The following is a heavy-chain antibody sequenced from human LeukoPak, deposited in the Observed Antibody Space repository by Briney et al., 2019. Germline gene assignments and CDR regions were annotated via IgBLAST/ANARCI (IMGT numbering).Heavy chain of an antibody. CDR3: ARVMTWLVSSWFDP. D-gene: IGHD6-19*01. CDR1: GGTFSSYA. CDR2: IIPIFGTA. J-gene: IGHJ5*02. V-gene: IGHV1-69*13. Sequence: GASVKVSCKASGGTFSSYAISWVRQAPGQGLEWMGGIIPIFGTANYAQKFQGRVTITADESTSTAYMELSSLRSEDTAVYYCARVMTWLVSSWFDPWGQGTLVTVSS.